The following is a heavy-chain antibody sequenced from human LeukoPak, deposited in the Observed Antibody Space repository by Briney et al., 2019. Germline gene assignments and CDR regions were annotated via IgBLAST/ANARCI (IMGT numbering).Heavy chain of an antibody. J-gene: IGHJ4*02. V-gene: IGHV3-64*01. CDR2: ISSSGDSR. CDR1: GFTFSSYA. D-gene: IGHD4-23*01. Sequence: GGSLRLSCAASGFTFSSYAMHWVRQAPGKGLEYVSAISSSGDSRFYANSVKGRFTISRDNSKNTLYLQMGSLRADDMAVYYCLRWSDYWGQGTLVSVSS. CDR3: LRWSDY.